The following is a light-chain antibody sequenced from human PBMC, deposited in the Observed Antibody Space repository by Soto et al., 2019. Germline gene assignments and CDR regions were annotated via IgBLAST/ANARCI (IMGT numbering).Light chain of an antibody. V-gene: IGKV3-20*01. CDR2: GAS. J-gene: IGKJ1*01. CDR1: PDVRSIY. CDR3: VQYGSSPRT. Sequence: VLTQSPGTLSLFPGARATLSRRASPDVRSIYLAWYQQKPGQVPRXPIYGASRRETGIPERFSCSGAGTDCTLTISRLGPEDVRVDSCVQYGSSPRTCSQGTKVDI.